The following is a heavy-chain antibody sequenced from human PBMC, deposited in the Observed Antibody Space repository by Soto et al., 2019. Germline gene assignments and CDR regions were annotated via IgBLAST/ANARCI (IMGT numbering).Heavy chain of an antibody. D-gene: IGHD6-19*01. CDR1: GYTFTSYY. J-gene: IGHJ4*02. Sequence: QVQLVQSGAEVKKPGASVKVSCKASGYTFTSYYMHWVRQAPGQGLEWMGIINPSGGSTSYAQKFQGRXXRXRXXSTSTVYMELSGLRSEDTAVCYCARGGKGWYYFDYWGQGTLVTVSS. CDR2: INPSGGST. V-gene: IGHV1-46*03. CDR3: ARGGKGWYYFDY.